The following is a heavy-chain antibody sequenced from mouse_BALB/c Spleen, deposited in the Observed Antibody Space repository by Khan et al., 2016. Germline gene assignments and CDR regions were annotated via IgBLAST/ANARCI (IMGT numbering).Heavy chain of an antibody. D-gene: IGHD1-1*01. J-gene: IGHJ1*01. CDR2: INTSSGES. CDR1: GYTFTNYG. CDR3: ARYRYYYGSSRYFDV. Sequence: QIQLVQSGPELKKPGKTVKISCKASGYTFTNYGMNWVKQAPGKGLKWMGWINTSSGESTYADDFKGRFAFSLETSANTAYLQINNLKDENTATYFCARYRYYYGSSRYFDVWGAGTTVTVSS. V-gene: IGHV9-3-1*01.